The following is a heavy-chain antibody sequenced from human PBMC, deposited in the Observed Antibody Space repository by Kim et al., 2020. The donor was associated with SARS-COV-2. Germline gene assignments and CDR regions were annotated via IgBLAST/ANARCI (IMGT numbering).Heavy chain of an antibody. J-gene: IGHJ6*02. CDR2: IYPGDSDT. V-gene: IGHV5-51*01. D-gene: IGHD1-1*01. CDR3: ARHGGTYRSGMDV. Sequence: GESLKISCKGSGYSFTTYWIGWVRQMPGKGLEWMGIIYPGDSDTRYSPSFQGQVTISADKSINTAYLQWNSLKASDTAIYYCARHGGTYRSGMDVWGQGTTVTVSS. CDR1: GYSFTTYW.